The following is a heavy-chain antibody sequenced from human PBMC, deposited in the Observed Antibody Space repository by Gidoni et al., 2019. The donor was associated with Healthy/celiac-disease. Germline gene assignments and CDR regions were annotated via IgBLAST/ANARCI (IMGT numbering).Heavy chain of an antibody. CDR2: ISGSGGST. V-gene: IGHV3-23*01. CDR1: GFTFSSYA. Sequence: EVQLLESGGGLVQPGGSLRLPCAASGFTFSSYAMSWVRQAPGKGLEWVSAISGSGGSTYYADSVKGRFTISRDNSKNTLYLQMNSLRAEDTAVYYCAKDLRMGYSYGLFDYWGQGTLVTVSS. CDR3: AKDLRMGYSYGLFDY. J-gene: IGHJ4*02. D-gene: IGHD5-18*01.